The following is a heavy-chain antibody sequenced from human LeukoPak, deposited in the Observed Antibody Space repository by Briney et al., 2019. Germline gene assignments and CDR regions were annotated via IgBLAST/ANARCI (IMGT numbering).Heavy chain of an antibody. J-gene: IGHJ4*02. CDR2: IYPGDSDT. V-gene: IGHV5-51*01. CDR1: GYSFTSYW. Sequence: GESLKISCKSSGYSFTSYWIGWVRQMPGKGLESMGIIYPGDSDTRYSPSFQGQVTISADKSISTAYLQWSSLKASDTAIYYCARRLHDFWSFDYWGQGTLVTVSS. CDR3: ARRLHDFWSFDY. D-gene: IGHD3-3*01.